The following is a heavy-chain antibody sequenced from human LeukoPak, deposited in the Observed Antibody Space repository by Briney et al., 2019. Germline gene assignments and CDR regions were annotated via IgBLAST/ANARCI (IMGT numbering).Heavy chain of an antibody. CDR3: AREEISGWYYFDY. CDR2: IYYSGST. D-gene: IGHD6-19*01. CDR1: GGSISSGDYY. J-gene: IGHJ4*02. Sequence: SETLSLTCTVSGGSISSGDYYWSWIRQPPGKGQEWIGYIYYSGSTYYNPSLKSRVTISVDTSKSQFSLKLSSVTAADTAVYYCAREEISGWYYFDYWGQGTLVTVSS. V-gene: IGHV4-30-4*08.